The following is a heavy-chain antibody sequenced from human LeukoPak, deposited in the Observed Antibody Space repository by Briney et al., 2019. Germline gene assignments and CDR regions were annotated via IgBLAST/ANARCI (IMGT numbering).Heavy chain of an antibody. CDR2: IYYSGST. V-gene: IGHV4-59*12. CDR3: ARAQRYYDILTGYSSLFDH. D-gene: IGHD3-9*01. CDR1: GGSISSYY. J-gene: IGHJ4*02. Sequence: SETLSLTCTVSGGSISSYYWSWIRQPPGKGLEWIGEIYYSGSTNYNSSLKSRVTISVDTSKKQFSLKLSSVTAADTAVYYCARAQRYYDILTGYSSLFDHWGQGTLVTVSS.